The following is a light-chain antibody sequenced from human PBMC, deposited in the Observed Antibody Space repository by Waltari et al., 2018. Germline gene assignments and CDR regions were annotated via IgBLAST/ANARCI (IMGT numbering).Light chain of an antibody. Sequence: EIVLTQSPATLSLSPGERATLSCRASQTFNNYLAWYQHKPGQPPGLLIYDASNRLLGTPARFSCSGSGTDVTLTISSLEPEDSAVYYCQQGINWPVTFGGGTKVEIK. V-gene: IGKV3-11*01. CDR1: QTFNNY. CDR3: QQGINWPVT. CDR2: DAS. J-gene: IGKJ4*01.